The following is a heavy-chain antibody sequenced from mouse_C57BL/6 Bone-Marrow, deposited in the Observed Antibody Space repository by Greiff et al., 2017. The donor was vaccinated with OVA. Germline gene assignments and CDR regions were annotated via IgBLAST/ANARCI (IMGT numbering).Heavy chain of an antibody. CDR2: IWWDDDK. D-gene: IGHD3-3*01. CDR1: GFSLSTFGMG. CDR3: AGIAPRALAMDY. Sequence: QVTLKESGPGILQPSQTLSLTCSFSGFSLSTFGMGVGWIRQPSGQGLEWLAHIWWDDDKYYNPALKSRLTISKDTSKNQVFLKSANVDTADAATYYCAGIAPRALAMDYWGQGTSVTVSS. V-gene: IGHV8-8*01. J-gene: IGHJ4*01.